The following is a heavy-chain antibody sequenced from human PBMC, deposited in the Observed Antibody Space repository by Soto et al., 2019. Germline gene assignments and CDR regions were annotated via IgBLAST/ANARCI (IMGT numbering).Heavy chain of an antibody. J-gene: IGHJ6*02. Sequence: QVQLVQSGAEVKKAGASVKVSCKASGYNFTSYGISWVRQAPGQGLEWMGWISAYNDNTNYAQKLQGRVTMTTVTSTSTAYMELRSPRSDDTAVYYCARVLGVVIHDYHRMDVWGQGTTVTVSS. CDR1: GYNFTSYG. CDR3: ARVLGVVIHDYHRMDV. V-gene: IGHV1-18*01. CDR2: ISAYNDNT. D-gene: IGHD3-3*01.